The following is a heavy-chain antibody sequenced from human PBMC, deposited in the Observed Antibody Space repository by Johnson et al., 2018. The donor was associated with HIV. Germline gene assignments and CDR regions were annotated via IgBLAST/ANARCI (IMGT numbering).Heavy chain of an antibody. CDR2: ISYDGSKK. J-gene: IGHJ3*02. CDR3: ARAGRLVYCSGGSCYSPAFDI. Sequence: QMMLVESGGGVVQPGRSLRLSCVASGFIFSNFAMHWVRQAPGKGLEWMAIISYDGSKKYYADSVKGRFTISRDNSKNTVFLEMNSLRAEDTAVYYCARAGRLVYCSGGSCYSPAFDIWGQGTMVTVSS. V-gene: IGHV3-30-3*01. CDR1: GFIFSNFA. D-gene: IGHD2-15*01.